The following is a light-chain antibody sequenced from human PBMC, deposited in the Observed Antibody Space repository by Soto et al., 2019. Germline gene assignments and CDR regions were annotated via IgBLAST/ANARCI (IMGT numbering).Light chain of an antibody. CDR2: DTT. CDR1: SGPVTSGHY. Sequence: QAVVTQEPSLTVSPGGTVTLTCDSNSGPVTSGHYPYWFQQKPGQAPRTLIYDTTQRHSWTPARFSGSLLGGKAALTLSGALPEDEAEYHCLLSYDGFDWVFGGGTKLTVL. V-gene: IGLV7-46*01. CDR3: LLSYDGFDWV. J-gene: IGLJ3*02.